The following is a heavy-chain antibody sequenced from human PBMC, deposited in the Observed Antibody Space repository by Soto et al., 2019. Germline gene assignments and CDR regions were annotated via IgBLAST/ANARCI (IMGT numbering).Heavy chain of an antibody. D-gene: IGHD3-10*01. CDR2: AYHSEST. J-gene: IGHJ4*02. CDR3: ARSPPSSYYGGSGTFDY. Sequence: SETLSLTCAVSGGFTSTNNWWSWVRQPPGKGLEWIGDAYHSESTEYNPSLKSRVSISVDKSKNQISLKLTSATAADTAVYYCARSPPSSYYGGSGTFDYWGQGTLVTVSS. V-gene: IGHV4-4*02. CDR1: GGFTSTNNW.